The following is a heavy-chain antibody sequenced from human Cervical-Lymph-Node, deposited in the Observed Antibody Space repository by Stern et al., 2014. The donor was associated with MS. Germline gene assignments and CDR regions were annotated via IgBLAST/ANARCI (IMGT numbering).Heavy chain of an antibody. CDR2: IIPIFGTA. Sequence: VQLVESGAEVKKPGSSVKVSCEASGGTFSSYAISWVRQAPGQGLEWMGGIIPIFGTANYAHKFQGRVTITADESTSTAYMALSSLRSEDTAVYYCARTGPPYSGSPSYFDYWGQGTLVTVSS. J-gene: IGHJ4*02. CDR3: ARTGPPYSGSPSYFDY. V-gene: IGHV1-69*01. CDR1: GGTFSSYA. D-gene: IGHD1-26*01.